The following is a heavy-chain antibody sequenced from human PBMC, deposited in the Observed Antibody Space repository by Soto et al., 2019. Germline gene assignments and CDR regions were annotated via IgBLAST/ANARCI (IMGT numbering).Heavy chain of an antibody. CDR1: GYTFTSYY. CDR2: INPSGGST. CDR3: ARSGRYCSGGSCYSRPGWFDP. D-gene: IGHD2-15*01. J-gene: IGHJ5*02. Sequence: QVQLVQSGAEVKKPGASVKVSCKASGYTFTSYYMHWVRHAPGQGLEWMGIINPSGGSTSYAQKFQGRVTMTRDTSTSTVYMELSSLRSEDTAVYYCARSGRYCSGGSCYSRPGWFDPWGQGTLVTVSS. V-gene: IGHV1-46*03.